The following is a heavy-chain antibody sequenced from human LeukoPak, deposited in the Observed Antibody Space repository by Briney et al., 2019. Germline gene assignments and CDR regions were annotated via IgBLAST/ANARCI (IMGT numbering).Heavy chain of an antibody. Sequence: SETLSLTCTVSGGSISSYYWSWIRQPPGKGLEWIGYIYYSGSTNYNPSFKSRVTISLDTSKNEFSLRLKSLTAADTAVYYCAGQVGARIRYYYTSGLDVWGQGTTVAVSS. D-gene: IGHD1-26*01. J-gene: IGHJ6*02. CDR2: IYYSGST. CDR1: GGSISSYY. CDR3: AGQVGARIRYYYTSGLDV. V-gene: IGHV4-59*12.